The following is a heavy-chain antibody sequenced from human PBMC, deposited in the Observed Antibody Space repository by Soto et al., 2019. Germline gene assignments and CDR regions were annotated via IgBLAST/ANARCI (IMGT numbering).Heavy chain of an antibody. Sequence: PGGSLRLSCATSGFTFSTSAMDWVRQGPGKGLEWLSYISSSGDSIYYADSVKGRFTVSRDNAKNSLFLQMNSLRDEDTAFYYCVTNGPTRVTAGFDYWGQGTLVTVSS. CDR1: GFTFSTSA. CDR3: VTNGPTRVTAGFDY. J-gene: IGHJ4*02. D-gene: IGHD4-17*01. V-gene: IGHV3-48*03. CDR2: ISSSGDSI.